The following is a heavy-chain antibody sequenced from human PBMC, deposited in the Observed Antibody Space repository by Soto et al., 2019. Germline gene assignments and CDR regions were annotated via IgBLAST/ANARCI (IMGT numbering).Heavy chain of an antibody. V-gene: IGHV4-61*01. D-gene: IGHD4-4*01. CDR1: GGSVSSGSYY. Sequence: PSETLSLTCTVSGGSVSSGSYYWSWIRQPPGKGLEWIGYIYYSGSTNYNPSLKSRVTISVDTSKNQFSLKLSSVTAADTAVYYCARDGDYSNPIDYWGQGTLVTVSS. CDR2: IYYSGST. CDR3: ARDGDYSNPIDY. J-gene: IGHJ4*02.